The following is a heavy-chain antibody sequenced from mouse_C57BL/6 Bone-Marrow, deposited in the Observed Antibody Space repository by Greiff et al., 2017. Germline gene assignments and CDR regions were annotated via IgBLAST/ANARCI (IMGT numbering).Heavy chain of an antibody. D-gene: IGHD2-3*01. V-gene: IGHV14-4*01. CDR2: IDPEIGDT. J-gene: IGHJ2*01. CDR3: SSFDGNYFDF. CDR1: GFNIKDDY. Sequence: VQLKESGVELVRPGASVKLSCTASGFNIKDDYIHWVKQRPEQGLEWIGWIDPEIGDTEYASKFQGKATITSDTSSNTAYLQLSSLTSEDTAVYYCSSFDGNYFDFWGQGTPLTVAS.